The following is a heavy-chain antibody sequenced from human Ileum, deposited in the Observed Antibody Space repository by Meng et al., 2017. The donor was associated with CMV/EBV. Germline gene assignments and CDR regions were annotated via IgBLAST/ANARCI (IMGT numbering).Heavy chain of an antibody. V-gene: IGHV4-30-4*08. CDR3: VRQVVAASFDY. CDR1: GGSITSGNYY. Sequence: QVQLQEPGPGLVKPSQPLSLTCTASGGSITSGNYYWSWIRQPPGRGLEWIGYIYYSGSPYYKPSLKRRVTISLDTSKNQFSLNLRSVTATDSAVYYCVRQVVAASFDYWGQGALVTVSS. D-gene: IGHD2-15*01. J-gene: IGHJ4*02. CDR2: IYYSGSP.